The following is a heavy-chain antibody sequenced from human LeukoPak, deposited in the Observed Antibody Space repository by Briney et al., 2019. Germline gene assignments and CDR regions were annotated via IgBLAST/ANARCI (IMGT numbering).Heavy chain of an antibody. Sequence: GASVKVSCKASGYTFTSYYMHWVRQAPGQGLEWMGIINPSGGSTSYAQEFQGRVTMTRDTSTSTVYMELSSLRSEDTAVCYCARDKTGTTDYYGMDVWGQGTTVTVSS. J-gene: IGHJ6*02. V-gene: IGHV1-46*01. CDR3: ARDKTGTTDYYGMDV. CDR1: GYTFTSYY. CDR2: INPSGGST. D-gene: IGHD1-1*01.